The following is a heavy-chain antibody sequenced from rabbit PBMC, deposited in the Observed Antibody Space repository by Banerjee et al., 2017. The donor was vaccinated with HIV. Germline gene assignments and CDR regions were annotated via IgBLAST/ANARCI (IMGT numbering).Heavy chain of an antibody. CDR3: ARWGGDGVAGASL. J-gene: IGHJ3*01. CDR1: GFSFSSSYY. Sequence: QSLEESGGDLVKPGASLTLTCTASGFSFSSSYYMCWVRQAPGKGLEWIGTIYTGSGSTYYASWAKGRFTISKTSSTTVTLQMTSLTAADTATYFCARWGGDGVAGASLWGQGTLVTVS. V-gene: IGHV1S40*01. D-gene: IGHD4-2*01. CDR2: IYTGSGST.